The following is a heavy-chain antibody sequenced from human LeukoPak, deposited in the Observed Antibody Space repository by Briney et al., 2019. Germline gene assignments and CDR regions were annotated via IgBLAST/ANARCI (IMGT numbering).Heavy chain of an antibody. Sequence: PGGSLRLSCAASGFTSGSYAMSWVRQTPGKSLEWVSIITNGGVTTYYADSVRGRFTISRDNSKNMLYLQMNSLRAEDTAVYYCVKLSSGSGSKFGFDSWGQGTLVTVSS. V-gene: IGHV3-23*01. CDR1: GFTSGSYA. D-gene: IGHD6-19*01. CDR3: VKLSSGSGSKFGFDS. J-gene: IGHJ4*02. CDR2: ITNGGVTT.